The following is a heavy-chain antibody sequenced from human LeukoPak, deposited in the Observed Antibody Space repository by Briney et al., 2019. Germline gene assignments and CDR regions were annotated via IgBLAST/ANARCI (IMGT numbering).Heavy chain of an antibody. Sequence: GGSLRLSCAASGFTFSSYWMNWVRQAPGKGLEWVSSISSSSSYIYYADSVKGRFTISRDNAKNSLYLQMNSLRAEDTAVYYCAREGHYDFWSGYHPLGAFDIWGQGTMVTVSS. CDR1: GFTFSSYW. CDR3: AREGHYDFWSGYHPLGAFDI. J-gene: IGHJ3*02. D-gene: IGHD3-3*01. V-gene: IGHV3-21*01. CDR2: ISSSSSYI.